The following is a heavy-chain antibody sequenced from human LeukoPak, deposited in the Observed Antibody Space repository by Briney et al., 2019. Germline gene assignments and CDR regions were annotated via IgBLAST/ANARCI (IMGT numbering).Heavy chain of an antibody. D-gene: IGHD3-22*01. CDR2: INPSGGGT. CDR3: ARDRPPYYYDSSGYYSPLDY. J-gene: IGHJ4*02. V-gene: IGHV1-46*01. CDR1: GYTFTSYY. Sequence: ASVKVSCKASGYTFTSYYMHWVRQAPGQGLEWMGIINPSGGGTSYAQKFQGRVTMTRDMSTSTVYMELSSLRSEDTAVYYCARDRPPYYYDSSGYYSPLDYWGQGTLVTVSS.